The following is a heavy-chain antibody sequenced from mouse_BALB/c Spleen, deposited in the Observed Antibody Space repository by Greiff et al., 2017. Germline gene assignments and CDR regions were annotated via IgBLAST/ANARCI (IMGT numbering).Heavy chain of an antibody. CDR1: GFTFSSYG. CDR2: ISSGGSYT. Sequence: EVKLVESGGDLVKPGGSLKLSCAASGFTFSSYGMSWVRQTPDKRLEWVATISSGGSYTYYPDSVKGQFTISRDNAKNTLYLQMSSLKSEDTAMYYCATPHYYGSRHWYFDVWGAGTTVTVSA. V-gene: IGHV5-6*01. J-gene: IGHJ1*01. CDR3: ATPHYYGSRHWYFDV. D-gene: IGHD1-1*01.